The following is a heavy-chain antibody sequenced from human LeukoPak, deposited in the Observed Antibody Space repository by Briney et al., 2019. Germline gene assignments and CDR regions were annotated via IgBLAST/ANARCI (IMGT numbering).Heavy chain of an antibody. V-gene: IGHV3-23*01. J-gene: IGHJ3*02. CDR3: AKDPYYYDSSGFAFDI. Sequence: SGGSLRLSCAASGFTFSSYWMSWVRQAPGKGLEWVSAISGSGGSTYYADSVKGRFTISRDNSKNTLYLQMNSLRAEDTAVYYCAKDPYYYDSSGFAFDIWGQGTMVTVSS. CDR2: ISGSGGST. D-gene: IGHD3-22*01. CDR1: GFTFSSYW.